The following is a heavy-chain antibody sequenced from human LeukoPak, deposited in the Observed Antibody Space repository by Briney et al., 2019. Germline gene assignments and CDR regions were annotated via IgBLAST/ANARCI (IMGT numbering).Heavy chain of an antibody. CDR1: GYTFTSYG. CDR2: ISAYNGNT. J-gene: IGHJ4*02. V-gene: IGHV1-18*01. CDR3: ARASEAVRGSSWYIHWYFDY. Sequence: ASVKVSCKASGYTFTSYGISWVRQAPGQGLEWMGWISAYNGNTNYAQKLQGRVTMTTDTSTSTAYMELRSLRSDDTAVYYCARASEAVRGSSWYIHWYFDYWGQGTLVTVSS. D-gene: IGHD6-13*01.